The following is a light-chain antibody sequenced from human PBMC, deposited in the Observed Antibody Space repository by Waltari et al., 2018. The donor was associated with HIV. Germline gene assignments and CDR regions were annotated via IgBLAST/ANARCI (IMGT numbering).Light chain of an antibody. Sequence: QSALTQPRSVSGSPGQSVTISCTGTSSDVGGSNYVSWYQQHPGKAPKLMIYDVSKRPSGVPDRFSGSKSGNTASLTISGLQAEDEADYYCCSYAGSYVFGTGTKVTVL. V-gene: IGLV2-11*01. J-gene: IGLJ1*01. CDR3: CSYAGSYV. CDR2: DVS. CDR1: SSDVGGSNY.